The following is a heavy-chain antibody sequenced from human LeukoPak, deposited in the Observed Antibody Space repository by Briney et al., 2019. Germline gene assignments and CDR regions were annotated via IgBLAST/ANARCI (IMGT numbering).Heavy chain of an antibody. CDR3: ARVGNAEGGYYFDY. V-gene: IGHV4-59*13. Sequence: SETLSLSCIVSGGSIIPYYWSWIRQSPGKGLEWIAYIDYTGSNNHNPSLKSRVTISVDPSKNQFSLKLTAVTAADTAVYYCARVGNAEGGYYFDYWGQGTQVIASS. D-gene: IGHD1-1*01. CDR1: GGSIIPYY. J-gene: IGHJ4*02. CDR2: IDYTGSN.